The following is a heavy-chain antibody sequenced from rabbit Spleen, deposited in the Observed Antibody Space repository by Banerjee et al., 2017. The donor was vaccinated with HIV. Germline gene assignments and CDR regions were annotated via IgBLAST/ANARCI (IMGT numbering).Heavy chain of an antibody. J-gene: IGHJ4*01. CDR3: ARDSGSGHYIDVLFNL. V-gene: IGHV1S45*01. CDR2: IYTGNGKT. D-gene: IGHD1-1*01. Sequence: QEQLVESGGGLVQPEGSLTLTCKASGFAFSNKAVMCWVRQAPGKGLEWIGCIYTGNGKTYYASWAKGRFTISKTSSTVDLKMTSLTAADTATYFCARDSGSGHYIDVLFNLWGQGTLVTVS. CDR1: GFAFSNKAV.